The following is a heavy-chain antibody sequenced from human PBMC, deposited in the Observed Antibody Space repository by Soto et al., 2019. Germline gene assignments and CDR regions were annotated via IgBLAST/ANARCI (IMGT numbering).Heavy chain of an antibody. CDR3: ARDLPGYCTTTDCYSYFDY. CDR2: IQQDGSEK. J-gene: IGHJ4*02. V-gene: IGHV3-7*03. CDR1: GFTFTSYS. Sequence: EVQLVESGGGLVQPGGSLRLSCAVSGFTFTSYSMSWVRQAPGEGLEWVANIQQDGSEKYYVDSVKGRFTISRDNAKNSLYLQMNSLGAEDTAVYYCARDLPGYCTTTDCYSYFDYWGQGTLVTVSS. D-gene: IGHD2-2*02.